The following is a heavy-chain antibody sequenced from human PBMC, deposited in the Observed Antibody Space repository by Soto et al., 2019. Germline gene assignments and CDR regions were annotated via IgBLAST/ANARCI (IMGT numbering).Heavy chain of an antibody. V-gene: IGHV3-23*01. J-gene: IGHJ4*02. CDR1: GFTFSSYA. CDR2: ISGSGGST. D-gene: IGHD2-15*01. Sequence: GGSLRLSCAASGFTFSSYAMSWVRQAPGKGLEWVSAISGSGGSTYYADSVKGRFTISRDNSKNTLYLQMNSLRAEDTAVYYCAKDQRVVAAHYYFDYWGQGPRSPSPQ. CDR3: AKDQRVVAAHYYFDY.